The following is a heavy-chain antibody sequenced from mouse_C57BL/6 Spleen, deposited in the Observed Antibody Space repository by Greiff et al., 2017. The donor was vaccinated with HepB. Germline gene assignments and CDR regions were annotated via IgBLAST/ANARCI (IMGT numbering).Heavy chain of an antibody. CDR2: IYPGDGDT. CDR3: ARRGLYDYDGCFAY. D-gene: IGHD2-4*01. J-gene: IGHJ3*01. CDR1: GYAFSSSW. V-gene: IGHV1-82*01. Sequence: VQRVESGPELVKPGASVKISCKASGYAFSSSWMNWVKQRPGKGLEWIGRIYPGDGDTNYNGKFKGKATLTADKSSSTAYMQLSSLTSEDSAVYFCARRGLYDYDGCFAYWGQGTLVTVSA.